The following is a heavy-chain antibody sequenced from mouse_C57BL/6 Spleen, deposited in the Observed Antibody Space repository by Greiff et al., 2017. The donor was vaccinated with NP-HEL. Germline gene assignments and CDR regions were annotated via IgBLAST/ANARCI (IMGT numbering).Heavy chain of an antibody. V-gene: IGHV1-50*01. CDR2: IDPSDSYT. Sequence: QVQLKQPGAELVKPGASVKLSCKASGYTFTSYWMQWVKQRPGQGLEWIGEIDPSDSYTNYNQKFKGKATLTVDTSSSTAYMQLSSLTSEDSAVYYCARWGTTVVYWYFDVWGTGTTVTVSS. J-gene: IGHJ1*03. CDR3: ARWGTTVVYWYFDV. CDR1: GYTFTSYW. D-gene: IGHD1-1*01.